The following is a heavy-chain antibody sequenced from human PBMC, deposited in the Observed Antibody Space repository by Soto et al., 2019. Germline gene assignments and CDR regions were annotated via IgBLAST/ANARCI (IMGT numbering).Heavy chain of an antibody. CDR3: AKDSNDGQQWRVPYYGMDV. Sequence: PGGSLRLSCAASGFTFDDYTMHWVRQAPGKGLEWVSLISWDGGSTYYADSVKGRFTISRDNSKNSLYLQMNSLRTEDTALYYCAKDSNDGQQWRVPYYGMDVWGQGTTVTVSS. J-gene: IGHJ6*02. CDR1: GFTFDDYT. CDR2: ISWDGGST. V-gene: IGHV3-43*01. D-gene: IGHD6-19*01.